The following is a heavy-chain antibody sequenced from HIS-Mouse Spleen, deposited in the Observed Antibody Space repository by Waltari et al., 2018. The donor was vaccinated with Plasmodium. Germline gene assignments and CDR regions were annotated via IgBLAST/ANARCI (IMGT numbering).Heavy chain of an antibody. Sequence: QVTLRESGPALVKPTQTLTLTCTFSGFSLSTSGMCVSWIRQPPGKALEWLDRIDWDDDKYYSTSLKTRLTISKDTSKNQVVLTMTNMDPVDTATYYCARHKKRGQLVRGYFDYWGQGTLVTVSS. J-gene: IGHJ4*02. CDR3: ARHKKRGQLVRGYFDY. V-gene: IGHV2-70*15. D-gene: IGHD6-6*01. CDR1: GFSLSTSGMC. CDR2: IDWDDDK.